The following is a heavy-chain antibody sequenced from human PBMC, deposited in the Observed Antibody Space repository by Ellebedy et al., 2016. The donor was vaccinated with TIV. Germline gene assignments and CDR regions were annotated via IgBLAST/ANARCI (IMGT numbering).Heavy chain of an antibody. J-gene: IGHJ4*02. CDR3: ARASDGYYDSSGNRITFDY. D-gene: IGHD3-22*01. CDR1: GGSISSYY. Sequence: SETLSLTXTVSGGSISSYYWSWIRQPPGKGLEWIGYIYYSGSTNYNPSLKSRVTISVDTSKNQFSLKLTSVTAADTAVYYCARASDGYYDSSGNRITFDYWGQGTLVTVSS. V-gene: IGHV4-59*01. CDR2: IYYSGST.